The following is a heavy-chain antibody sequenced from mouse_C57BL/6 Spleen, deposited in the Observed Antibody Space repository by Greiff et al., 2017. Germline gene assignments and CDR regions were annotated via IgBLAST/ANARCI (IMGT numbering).Heavy chain of an antibody. Sequence: VQLQQPGAELVKPGASVKMSCKASGYTFTSYWITWVKQRPGQGLEWIGDIYPGSGSTNYNEKFKSKATLTVDTSSITAYMQRSSLTSEDSAVYYCARRGYAMDYWGQGTSVTVSS. V-gene: IGHV1-55*01. J-gene: IGHJ4*01. CDR3: ARRGYAMDY. CDR2: IYPGSGST. CDR1: GYTFTSYW.